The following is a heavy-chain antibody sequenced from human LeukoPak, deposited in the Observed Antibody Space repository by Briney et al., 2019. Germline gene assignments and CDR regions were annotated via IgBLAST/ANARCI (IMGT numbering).Heavy chain of an antibody. Sequence: SQTLSPIYPVSGGSISSYYWGWIRQHPGEGLECLGFIHYTGSTNYNPSLKSRVTISVETSKNQFSLKLKSVTAADTAVYYCARGGYYGSGNDFRFDPWGQGTLVTVSS. CDR3: ARGGYYGSGNDFRFDP. J-gene: IGHJ5*02. D-gene: IGHD3-10*01. V-gene: IGHV4-59*01. CDR1: GGSISSYY. CDR2: IHYTGST.